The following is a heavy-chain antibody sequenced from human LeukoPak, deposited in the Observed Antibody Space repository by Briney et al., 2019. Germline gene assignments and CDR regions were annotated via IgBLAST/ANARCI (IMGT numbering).Heavy chain of an antibody. V-gene: IGHV1-58*01. CDR1: GFTFTTSA. CDR3: ARDSQASWTYSVDY. CDR2: IVVGSGNT. Sequence: GASVKVSCKASGFTFTTSAVQWVRQARGQRLEWIGWIVVGSGNTNYAQKFQERVTITRDMSTSTVYMDLNSLRAEDTAIYYCARDSQASWTYSVDYWGQGTLVTVSS. J-gene: IGHJ4*02. D-gene: IGHD3-10*01.